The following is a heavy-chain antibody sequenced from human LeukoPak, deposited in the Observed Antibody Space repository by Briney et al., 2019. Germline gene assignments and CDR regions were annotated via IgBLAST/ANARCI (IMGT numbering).Heavy chain of an antibody. D-gene: IGHD3-10*01. CDR2: ISSSSSYI. CDR1: GFTFSSYS. CDR3: ARCWVRGVISYNWFDP. J-gene: IGHJ5*02. V-gene: IGHV3-21*01. Sequence: GGSLRLSCAASGFTFSSYSMNWVRQAPGKGLEWVSSISSSSSYIYYADSVKGRFTISRDNAKNSLYLQMNSLRAEDTAVYYCARCWVRGVISYNWFDPWGQGTLVTVSS.